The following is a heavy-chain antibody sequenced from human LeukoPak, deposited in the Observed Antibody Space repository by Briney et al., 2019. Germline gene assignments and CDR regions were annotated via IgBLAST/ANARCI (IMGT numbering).Heavy chain of an antibody. CDR2: ISGSGDST. D-gene: IGHD6-13*01. V-gene: IGHV3-23*01. CDR1: GFTFSSYA. Sequence: GGSLRLSCAASGFTFSSYAVSWVRQAPGKGLEWVSTISGSGDSTYYADSVKGRFTISRDNSKNTLDLQMNSLRGEDTAVYYCAKDQQLPLPCWGQGTLVTVSS. J-gene: IGHJ4*02. CDR3: AKDQQLPLPC.